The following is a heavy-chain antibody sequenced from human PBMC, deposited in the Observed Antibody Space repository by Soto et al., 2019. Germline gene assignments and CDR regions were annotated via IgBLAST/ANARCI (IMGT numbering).Heavy chain of an antibody. V-gene: IGHV3-30*03. CDR2: ISYDGSNK. D-gene: IGHD5-18*01. J-gene: IGHJ2*01. CDR3: ARDPLWGTAMVLWYFDL. CDR1: GFTFSSYG. Sequence: LRLSCAASGFTFSSYGMHWVRQAPGKGLEWVAVISYDGSNKYYADSVKGRFTISRDNSKNTLYLQMNSLRAEDTAVYYCARDPLWGTAMVLWYFDLWGRGTLVTVSS.